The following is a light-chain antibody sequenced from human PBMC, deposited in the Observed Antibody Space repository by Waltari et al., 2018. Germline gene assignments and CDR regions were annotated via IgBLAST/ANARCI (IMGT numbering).Light chain of an antibody. CDR2: DAF. CDR3: QHHANVPLS. Sequence: DIQMTQSPSSLSASVGDRVTITCQASEDITTYINWYQQKQGKAPKLLIYDAFNLQTGVPSRFSGGGSGTSFTFTISSLQPEDVATYYCQHHANVPLSFGGGTKVEVK. CDR1: EDITTY. V-gene: IGKV1-33*01. J-gene: IGKJ4*01.